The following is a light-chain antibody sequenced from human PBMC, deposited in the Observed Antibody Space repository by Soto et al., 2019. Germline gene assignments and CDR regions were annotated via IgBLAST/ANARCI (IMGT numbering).Light chain of an antibody. Sequence: AIQMTQSPSSLSASVGDRVIITCRASQGIRNDLGWYQQRPGEAPKLLIYAASSLQSGVPSRFSXSGSATDFTLTISSLQPEDFATYYCLQDYNYPRTFGQGTKV. CDR2: AAS. V-gene: IGKV1-6*01. CDR1: QGIRND. CDR3: LQDYNYPRT. J-gene: IGKJ1*01.